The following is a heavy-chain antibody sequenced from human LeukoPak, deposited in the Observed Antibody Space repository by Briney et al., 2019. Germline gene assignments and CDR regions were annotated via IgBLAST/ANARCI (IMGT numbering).Heavy chain of an antibody. CDR1: GGSISSSSYY. CDR3: VLYNWFDP. CDR2: ISSSGSTI. V-gene: IGHV3-11*04. J-gene: IGHJ5*02. Sequence: LSLTCTVSGGSISSSSYYWGWIRQPPGKRLEWVSYISSSGSTIYYADSVKGRFTISRDNAKNSLYLQMNSLRAEDTAIYYCVLYNWFDPWGQGTLVTVSS.